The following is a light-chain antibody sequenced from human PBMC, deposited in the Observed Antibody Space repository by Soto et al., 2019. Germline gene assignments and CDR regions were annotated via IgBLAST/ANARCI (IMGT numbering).Light chain of an antibody. V-gene: IGKV1-5*03. CDR3: QQYNSYPT. Sequence: DIQTTQSPSTLSASVGERVTITCRASQSISSWLAWYQQKPGKAPKLLIYKASSLESGVPSRFSGSGSGTEFTLTISSLQPDDFATHYCQQYNSYPTFGQGTKVDIK. CDR2: KAS. CDR1: QSISSW. J-gene: IGKJ1*01.